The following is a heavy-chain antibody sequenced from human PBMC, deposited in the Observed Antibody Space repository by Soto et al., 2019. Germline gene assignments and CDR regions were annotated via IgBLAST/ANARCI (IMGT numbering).Heavy chain of an antibody. CDR1: GGSFSGYY. V-gene: IGHV4-34*01. CDR3: AREAGRNHWGRKRNRANWFDP. D-gene: IGHD7-27*01. CDR2: INHSGST. J-gene: IGHJ5*02. Sequence: PSETLSLTCAVYGGSFSGYYWSWIRQPPGKGLEWIGEINHSGSTNYNPSLKSRVTISVDTSKNQLSLKLSSVTAADTAVYYCAREAGRNHWGRKRNRANWFDPWGQGTLVTVSS.